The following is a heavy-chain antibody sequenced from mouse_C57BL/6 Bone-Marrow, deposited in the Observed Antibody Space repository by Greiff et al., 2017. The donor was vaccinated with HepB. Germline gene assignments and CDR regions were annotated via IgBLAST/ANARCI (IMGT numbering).Heavy chain of an antibody. D-gene: IGHD2-3*01. V-gene: IGHV1-77*01. CDR2: IYPGSGST. J-gene: IGHJ3*01. CDR1: GYTFTDYG. Sequence: VQVVDSGPELVKPGASMKMSCKASGYTFTDYGISWVKQRTGQGLEWIGEIYPGSGSTYYNEKFKGKATLTADKSSNTAYMQLSSLTSEDSAVYFCARHDGPFAYWGQGTLVTVSA. CDR3: ARHDGPFAY.